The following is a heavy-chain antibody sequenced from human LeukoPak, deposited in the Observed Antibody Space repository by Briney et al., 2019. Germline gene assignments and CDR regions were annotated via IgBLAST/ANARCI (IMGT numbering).Heavy chain of an antibody. CDR1: GGSISSYY. D-gene: IGHD3-22*01. Sequence: PSETLSLTCTVSGGSISSYYWGWIRQPPGKGLEWIGSIYYSGSTYYNPSLKSRVTISVDTSKNQFSLKLSSVTAADTAVYYCVSLYYYDSSGYPRSFDWGQGTLVTVSS. J-gene: IGHJ4*02. CDR2: IYYSGST. V-gene: IGHV4-39*01. CDR3: VSLYYYDSSGYPRSFD.